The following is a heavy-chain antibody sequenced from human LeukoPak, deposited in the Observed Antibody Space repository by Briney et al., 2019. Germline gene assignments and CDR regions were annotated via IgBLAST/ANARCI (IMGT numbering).Heavy chain of an antibody. V-gene: IGHV3-21*01. J-gene: IGHJ4*02. CDR1: GFTFSSYS. CDR3: AREGYYYDSSGYKGRDY. Sequence: GSLRLSCAASGFTFSSYSMNWVRQAPGKGLEWVSSISSSSSYIYYADSVKGRFTISRDNAKNSLYLQMNSLRAEDTAVYYCAREGYYYDSSGYKGRDYWGQGTLVTVSS. D-gene: IGHD3-22*01. CDR2: ISSSSSYI.